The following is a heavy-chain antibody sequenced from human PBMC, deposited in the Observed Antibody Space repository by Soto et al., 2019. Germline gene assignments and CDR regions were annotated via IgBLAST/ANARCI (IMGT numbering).Heavy chain of an antibody. D-gene: IGHD5-12*01. CDR2: IIYSGDI. CDR1: VASISSYNY. Sequence: QLQLQLSGPGLLKPSETLSLTCNVSVASISSYNYWGWFRQPPGKGLEWIGRIIYSGDIMYNPSLQRRLTLFVDTSKNQFSLKLSSVTAADTAVYYCVRHAQWIIRAYWGQGSLVTVSS. V-gene: IGHV4-39*01. CDR3: VRHAQWIIRAY. J-gene: IGHJ4*02.